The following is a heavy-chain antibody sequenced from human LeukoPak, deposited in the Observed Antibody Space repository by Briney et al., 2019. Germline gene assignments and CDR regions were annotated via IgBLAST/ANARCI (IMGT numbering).Heavy chain of an antibody. D-gene: IGHD4-17*01. CDR1: GFTFSSYA. J-gene: IGHJ4*02. CDR2: ISGSGSTI. CDR3: AREGSTVTTDFDY. V-gene: IGHV3-23*01. Sequence: GGSLRLSCAASGFTFSSYAMSWVRQAPGKGLEWVSAISGSGSTIYYADSVKGRFTISRDNAKNSLYLQMNSLRAEDTAVYYCAREGSTVTTDFDYWGQGTLVTVSS.